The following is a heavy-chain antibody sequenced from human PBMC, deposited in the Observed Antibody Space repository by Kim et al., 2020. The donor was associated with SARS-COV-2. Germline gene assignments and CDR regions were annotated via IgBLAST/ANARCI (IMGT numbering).Heavy chain of an antibody. V-gene: IGHV1-8*01. CDR1: GYTFTSYD. CDR2: MNPNSGNT. J-gene: IGHJ5*02. D-gene: IGHD6-19*01. Sequence: ASVKVSCKASGYTFTSYDINWVRQATGQGLEWMGWMNPNSGNTGYAQKFQGRVTMTRNTSISTAYMELSSLRSEDTAVYYCARVLSGWYSNWFDPWGQGTLVTVSS. CDR3: ARVLSGWYSNWFDP.